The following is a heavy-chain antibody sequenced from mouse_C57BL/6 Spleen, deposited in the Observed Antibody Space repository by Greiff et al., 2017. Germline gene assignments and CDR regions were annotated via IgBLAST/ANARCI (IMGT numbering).Heavy chain of an antibody. Sequence: EVMLVESGGGLVQPKGSLKLSCAASGFTFNTYAMPWVRQAPGKGLEWVARIRSKTSNYATYYADSVKDRFTISRDDSQSMLYLQMSNLNPEDTAMYYCVRGIRDYGYFDVWGTGTTVTVSS. CDR3: VRGIRDYGYFDV. D-gene: IGHD2-4*01. J-gene: IGHJ1*03. CDR1: GFTFNTYA. V-gene: IGHV10-3*01. CDR2: IRSKTSNYAT.